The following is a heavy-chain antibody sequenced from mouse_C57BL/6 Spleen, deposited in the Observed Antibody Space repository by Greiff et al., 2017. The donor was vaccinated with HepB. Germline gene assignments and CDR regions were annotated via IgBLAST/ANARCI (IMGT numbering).Heavy chain of an antibody. CDR3: TRDYGSSSYAMDY. Sequence: EVQLQESGEGLVKPGGSLKLSCAASGFTFSSYAMSWVRQTPEKRLEWVAYISSGGDYIYYADTVKGRFTISRDNARNTLYLQMSSLKSEDTAMYYCTRDYGSSSYAMDYWGQGTSVTVSS. V-gene: IGHV5-9-1*02. CDR2: ISSGGDYI. CDR1: GFTFSSYA. D-gene: IGHD1-1*01. J-gene: IGHJ4*01.